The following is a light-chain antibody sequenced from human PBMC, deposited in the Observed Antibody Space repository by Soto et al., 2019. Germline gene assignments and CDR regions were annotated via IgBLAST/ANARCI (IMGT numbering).Light chain of an antibody. J-gene: IGLJ1*01. CDR2: DVS. CDR1: NSDVGGYNY. CDR3: SSYTSSSTIDV. V-gene: IGLV2-14*01. Sequence: QSVLTQPASVSGSPGQSITISCTRTNSDVGGYNYVSWYQQHPGKAPKLMIYDVSNRPSGVSNRFSGSKSGNTASLTISGLQAEDEADYYCSSYTSSSTIDVFGNGTKVTGL.